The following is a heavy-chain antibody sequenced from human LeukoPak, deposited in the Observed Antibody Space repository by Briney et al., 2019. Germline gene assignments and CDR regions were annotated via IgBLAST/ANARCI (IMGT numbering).Heavy chain of an antibody. J-gene: IGHJ6*02. D-gene: IGHD5-24*01. Sequence: SETLSLTCTVSGGSMSNHYWSWIRQPPGKGLEWIGYIYYSGSTKYNPSLKSRVTISVDTSKNQFSLKLSSVTAADTAVYYCARRARRDGYTWGDYYYYYGMDVWGQGTTVTVSS. CDR1: GGSMSNHY. V-gene: IGHV4-59*08. CDR2: IYYSGST. CDR3: ARRARRDGYTWGDYYYYYGMDV.